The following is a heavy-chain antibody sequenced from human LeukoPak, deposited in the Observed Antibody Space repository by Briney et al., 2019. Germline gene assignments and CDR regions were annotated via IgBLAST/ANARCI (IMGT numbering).Heavy chain of an antibody. Sequence: ASVKVSCKASGYTFTTYAINWVRQAPGQGLEWMGWSCAYSGDTKYAQNFQGRVTMTTDTSTTTAYMELRSLRSDDTAVYYCARGTNWFDPWGQGTLVTVSS. CDR2: SCAYSGDT. CDR3: ARGTNWFDP. CDR1: GYTFTTYA. V-gene: IGHV1-18*01. J-gene: IGHJ5*02.